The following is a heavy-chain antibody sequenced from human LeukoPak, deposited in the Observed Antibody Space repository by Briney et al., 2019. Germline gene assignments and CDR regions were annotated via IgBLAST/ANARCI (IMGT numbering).Heavy chain of an antibody. CDR1: GYTFTSYG. V-gene: IGHV1-18*01. J-gene: IGHJ5*02. Sequence: ASVKVSCKASGYTFTSYGISWVRQAPGQGLEWMGWISAYNGNTNYAQKLQGRVTITTDTSTSTAYMELRSLRSDDTAVYYCARRDCSSTSCYSSSFDPWGQGTLVTVSS. D-gene: IGHD2-2*01. CDR2: ISAYNGNT. CDR3: ARRDCSSTSCYSSSFDP.